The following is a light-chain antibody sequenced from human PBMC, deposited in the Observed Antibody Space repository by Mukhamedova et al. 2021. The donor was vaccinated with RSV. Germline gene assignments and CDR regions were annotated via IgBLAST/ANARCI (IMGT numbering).Light chain of an antibody. Sequence: GQSPQLLIYLGSNRASGVPDRFSGSGSRTEFTLEISRVEAGDVGVYYCMQAVQTPLTFGGWTKVEI. J-gene: IGKJ4*01. V-gene: IGKV2-28*01. CDR3: MQAVQTPLT. CDR2: LGS.